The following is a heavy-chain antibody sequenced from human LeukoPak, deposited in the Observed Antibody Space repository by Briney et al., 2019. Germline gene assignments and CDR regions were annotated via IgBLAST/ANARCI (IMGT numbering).Heavy chain of an antibody. CDR3: ARPTVFAFDY. J-gene: IGHJ4*02. D-gene: IGHD4-11*01. Sequence: GGSLRLSCAASGFTFSSCSMNWVRQAPGKGLEWVSYISSSSSTIYYADSVKGRFTISRDNAKNSLYLQMNSLRAEDTAVYYCARPTVFAFDYWGQGTLVTVSS. V-gene: IGHV3-48*01. CDR1: GFTFSSCS. CDR2: ISSSSSTI.